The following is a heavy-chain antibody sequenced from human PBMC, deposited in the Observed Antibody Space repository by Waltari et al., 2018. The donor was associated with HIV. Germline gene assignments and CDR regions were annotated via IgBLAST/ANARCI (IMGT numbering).Heavy chain of an antibody. V-gene: IGHV4-30-4*08. CDR1: GGSVNTGASY. Sequence: VQLQESCPGLVKPSQTLSLACSVSGGSVNTGASYWTWHRKSPGKGLEWLGHIFYTAGSYYNPSLGNRVSASLDKANNQISLTLRSVTAADTAIYYCVRGGRVAAPYYGMDVWGPGTTVIVAS. D-gene: IGHD6-13*01. CDR3: VRGGRVAAPYYGMDV. CDR2: IFYTAGS. J-gene: IGHJ6*02.